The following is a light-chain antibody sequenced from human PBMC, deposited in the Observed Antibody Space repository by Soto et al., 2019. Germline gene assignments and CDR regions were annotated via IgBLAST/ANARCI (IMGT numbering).Light chain of an antibody. Sequence: QSVLTQPPSVSGSPGQSVTISCTGTSSDVGNYNRVSWYQQPPGTAPKVIIYEVSNRPSGVPDRFSGSKSGNTASLTISGLQAEDEADYHCSSYTSSSTYVFGTGTKLTVL. CDR3: SSYTSSSTYV. J-gene: IGLJ1*01. V-gene: IGLV2-18*02. CDR2: EVS. CDR1: SSDVGNYNR.